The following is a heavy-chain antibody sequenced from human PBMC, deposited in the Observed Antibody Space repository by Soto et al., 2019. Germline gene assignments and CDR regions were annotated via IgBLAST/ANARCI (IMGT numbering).Heavy chain of an antibody. CDR2: IIPILGIA. J-gene: IGHJ5*02. CDR3: ARGYCSGGSCYSWFDP. CDR1: GGTFSSYT. Sequence: ASVKVSCKASGGTFSSYTISWVRQAPGQGLEWMGRIIPILGIANYAQKFQGRVTITADKSTSTAYMELSSLRSEDTAVYYCARGYCSGGSCYSWFDPWGQGTLVTVSS. D-gene: IGHD2-15*01. V-gene: IGHV1-69*02.